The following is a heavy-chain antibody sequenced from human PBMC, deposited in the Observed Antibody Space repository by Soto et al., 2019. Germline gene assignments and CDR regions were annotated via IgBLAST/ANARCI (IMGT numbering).Heavy chain of an antibody. Sequence: QVQLVQSGAEVKKPGSSVKVSCKASGGGFSTYAITWVRQAPGQGLEWMGGITPIFDTTNYAQKFQGRVTITADESTTTVHMELTSLTSEDTAVYYCATVETTVTRRFDYWGQGTLVTVSS. J-gene: IGHJ4*02. D-gene: IGHD4-17*01. CDR1: GGGFSTYA. CDR2: ITPIFDTT. V-gene: IGHV1-69*01. CDR3: ATVETTVTRRFDY.